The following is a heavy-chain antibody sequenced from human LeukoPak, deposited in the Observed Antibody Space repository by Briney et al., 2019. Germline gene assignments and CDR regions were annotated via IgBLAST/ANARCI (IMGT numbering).Heavy chain of an antibody. Sequence: PSETLSLTCAVYGGSFSGYYWSWIRQPPGKGLEWIGYIYYSGSTNYNPSLKSRVTISVDTSQNQFSLKLSSVTAADTAVYYCARVNLDFDIWGQGTMVTVSS. CDR1: GGSFSGYY. J-gene: IGHJ3*02. V-gene: IGHV4-59*01. CDR2: IYYSGST. CDR3: ARVNLDFDI.